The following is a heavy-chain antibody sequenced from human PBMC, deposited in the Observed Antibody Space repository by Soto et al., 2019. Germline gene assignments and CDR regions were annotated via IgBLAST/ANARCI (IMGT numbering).Heavy chain of an antibody. J-gene: IGHJ4*02. V-gene: IGHV1-69*02. Sequence: GASVKVSCKASGGTFSSYTISWVRQAPGQGLEWMGWIIANHGKTNYAQKFQGRVTITADTSTSTAYMELRSLRSDDTAVYYCARMYSGSYSSYDYWGQGTLVTVSS. CDR1: GGTFSSYT. CDR2: IIANHGKT. D-gene: IGHD1-26*01. CDR3: ARMYSGSYSSYDY.